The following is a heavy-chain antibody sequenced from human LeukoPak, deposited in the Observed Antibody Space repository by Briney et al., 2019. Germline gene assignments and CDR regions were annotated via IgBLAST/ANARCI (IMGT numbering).Heavy chain of an antibody. CDR3: ARDTKEQGGVAFDI. CDR1: GFTFSSYC. Sequence: GGSLRLSCAASGFTFSSYCMNWVRQPPGKGLEWVSSISSSSSYIYYADSVKGRFTISRDNAKNSLYLQMNSLRAEDTAVYYCARDTKEQGGVAFDIWGQGTMVTVSS. CDR2: ISSSSSYI. V-gene: IGHV3-21*01. J-gene: IGHJ3*02. D-gene: IGHD2-8*01.